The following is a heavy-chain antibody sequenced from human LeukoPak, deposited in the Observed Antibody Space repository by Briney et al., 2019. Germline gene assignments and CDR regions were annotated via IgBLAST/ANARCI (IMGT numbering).Heavy chain of an antibody. CDR3: ARDPSGIAVAATSDAFDI. D-gene: IGHD6-19*01. J-gene: IGHJ3*02. CDR2: INSDGSST. Sequence: GGSLRLSCAASGFTFSSYWMHWVRQAPGKGLVWVLRINSDGSSTSYADSVKGRFTISRDNAKNTLYLQMNSLRAEDTAVYYCARDPSGIAVAATSDAFDIWGQGTMVTVSS. CDR1: GFTFSSYW. V-gene: IGHV3-74*01.